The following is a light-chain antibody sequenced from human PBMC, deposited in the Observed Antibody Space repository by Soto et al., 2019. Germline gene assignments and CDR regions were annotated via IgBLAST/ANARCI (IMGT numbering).Light chain of an antibody. Sequence: QSVLTQPASVSGSPGQSITFSCTGTSSDIGVYNYVSWYQQHPGKAPKLMIYEVNNRPSGVSNRFSGSKSGNTASLTISGLQAEDEADYYCSSYTTSNTYVVGTGTKVTV. CDR3: SSYTTSNTYV. J-gene: IGLJ1*01. V-gene: IGLV2-14*01. CDR1: SSDIGVYNY. CDR2: EVN.